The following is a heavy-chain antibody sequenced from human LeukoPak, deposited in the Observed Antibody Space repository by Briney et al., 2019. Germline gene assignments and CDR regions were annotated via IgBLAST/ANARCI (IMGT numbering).Heavy chain of an antibody. CDR2: IYYSGST. CDR3: ARDVYGHFDY. CDR1: GGSISSYY. J-gene: IGHJ4*02. D-gene: IGHD1-14*01. Sequence: SETLSLPCTVSGGSISSYYWSWIRQPPGKGLEWIGYIYYSGSTNYNPSLKSRVTISVDTSKNQFSLKLSSVTAADTAVYYCARDVYGHFDYWGQGTLVTVSS. V-gene: IGHV4-59*01.